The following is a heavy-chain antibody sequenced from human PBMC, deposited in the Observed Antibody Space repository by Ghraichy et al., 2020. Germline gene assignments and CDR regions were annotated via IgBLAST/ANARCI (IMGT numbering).Heavy chain of an antibody. Sequence: SETLSLTCTVSDYSISSGSYWGWIRQPPGKGLEWIVSIYHSGSTYYNPSLKSRVTILVDTSKNQFSLNLTSVSAADTAVYYCARETHYYGSGSYPDNWFDPWGQGTPVTVSS. CDR2: IYHSGST. CDR3: ARETHYYGSGSYPDNWFDP. V-gene: IGHV4-38-2*02. CDR1: DYSISSGSY. J-gene: IGHJ5*02. D-gene: IGHD3-10*01.